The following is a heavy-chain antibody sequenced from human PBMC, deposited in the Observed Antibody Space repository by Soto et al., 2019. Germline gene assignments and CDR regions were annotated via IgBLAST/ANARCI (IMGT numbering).Heavy chain of an antibody. J-gene: IGHJ6*02. CDR2: IFYSGTT. Sequence: SETLSLTCTVSGDSISSADYYWRWIRQTPGKGLEWIGHIFYSGTTYYNPSLKSRLTISVDTSKNHFSLRLTSVTAADTAVYYCARDLWVEPELYYYGMDVWGQGTTVTVSS. CDR1: GDSISSADYY. D-gene: IGHD1-1*01. V-gene: IGHV4-30-4*01. CDR3: ARDLWVEPELYYYGMDV.